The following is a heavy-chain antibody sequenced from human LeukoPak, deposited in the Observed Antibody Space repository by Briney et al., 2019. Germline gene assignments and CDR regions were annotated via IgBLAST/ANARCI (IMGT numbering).Heavy chain of an antibody. Sequence: PSETLSLTCTVSGGSISSSSYYWGWIRQPPGKGLEWIGSIYYSGSTYYNPSLKSRVTISVDTSKNQFSLKLSSVTAADTAVYYCAGPPSGSYHFDYWGQGTLVTVSS. D-gene: IGHD1-26*01. J-gene: IGHJ4*02. CDR2: IYYSGST. V-gene: IGHV4-39*01. CDR3: AGPPSGSYHFDY. CDR1: GGSISSSSYY.